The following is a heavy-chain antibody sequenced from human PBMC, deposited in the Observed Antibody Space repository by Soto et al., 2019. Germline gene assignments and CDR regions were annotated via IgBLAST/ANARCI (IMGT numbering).Heavy chain of an antibody. CDR2: IYYSGST. D-gene: IGHD6-6*01. CDR1: GGSISSYY. J-gene: IGHJ6*03. CDR3: ARLRYSSSSKRTYYYYMDV. V-gene: IGHV4-59*08. Sequence: SETLSLTCTVSGGSISSYYWSWIRQPPGKGLEWIGYIYYSGSTNYNPSLKSRVTISVDTSKNQFSLKLSSVTAADTAVYYCARLRYSSSSKRTYYYYMDVWGKGTTVTVSS.